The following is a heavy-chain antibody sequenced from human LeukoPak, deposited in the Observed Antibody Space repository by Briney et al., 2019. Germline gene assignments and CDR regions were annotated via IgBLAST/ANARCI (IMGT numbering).Heavy chain of an antibody. CDR3: ARDSNLEYSSSRGLGR. Sequence: SETLSLICTVSGGSISSYYWSWIRQPAGKGLEWIGRIYASGSTYYNPSLKSRVTMSVDTSRNQFSLRLTTVTAADTAVYYCARDSNLEYSSSRGLGRWGQGTLVTVSS. CDR1: GGSISSYY. J-gene: IGHJ4*02. CDR2: IYASGST. D-gene: IGHD6-6*01. V-gene: IGHV4-4*07.